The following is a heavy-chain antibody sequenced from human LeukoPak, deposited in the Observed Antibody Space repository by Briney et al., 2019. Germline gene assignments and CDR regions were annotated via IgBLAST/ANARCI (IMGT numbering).Heavy chain of an antibody. D-gene: IGHD3-9*01. CDR3: ARSGLPLRYFDWFPSPFDY. Sequence: GGSLRLSCAASGFTFSSYSMNWVRQAPGKGLEWVSYISSSSSTIYYTDSVKGRFTISRDNAKNSLYLQMNSLRAEDTAVYYCARSGLPLRYFDWFPSPFDYWGQGTLVTVSS. J-gene: IGHJ4*02. CDR2: ISSSSSTI. CDR1: GFTFSSYS. V-gene: IGHV3-48*01.